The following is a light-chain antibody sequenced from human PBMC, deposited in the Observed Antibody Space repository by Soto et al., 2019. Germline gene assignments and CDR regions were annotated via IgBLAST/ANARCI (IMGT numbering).Light chain of an antibody. J-gene: IGKJ5*01. V-gene: IGKV3-20*01. Sequence: EIVLTQSPGTLSLSPGERATFSSRASHSVRSSYLACYQQKPAQAPRLLIYGATSRATGIPDRFSASGSGTGFTLTISRLEPEDFAVYYCQQYGGSPPITFGQGTRLEIK. CDR2: GAT. CDR3: QQYGGSPPIT. CDR1: HSVRSSY.